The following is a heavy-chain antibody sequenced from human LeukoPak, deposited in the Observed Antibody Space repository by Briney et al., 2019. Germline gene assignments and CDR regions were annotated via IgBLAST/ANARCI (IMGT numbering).Heavy chain of an antibody. Sequence: GGSLGLSCAASGFIFSSYDMNWVRQAPGKGLEWVSYISSSGSTIYYADSVKGRFTISRDNAKNSLFLQMISLRAEDTAVYYCARDRYYYDSSAYYEIDYWGQGTLVTVSS. J-gene: IGHJ4*02. CDR2: ISSSGSTI. D-gene: IGHD3-22*01. CDR3: ARDRYYYDSSAYYEIDY. V-gene: IGHV3-48*03. CDR1: GFIFSSYD.